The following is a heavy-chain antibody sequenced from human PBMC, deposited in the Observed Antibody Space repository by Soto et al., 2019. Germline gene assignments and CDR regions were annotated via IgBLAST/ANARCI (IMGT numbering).Heavy chain of an antibody. CDR3: ARCLSVPRFDN. CDR1: GGSISTGGYY. Sequence: QVQLQESGPGLLKPSQTLSLTCTVSGGSISTGGYYWTWIRQHPGKGLEWIGYIYYSGSTYYNPFIKSLVTITENTSNNHFSLKLRPVTVADTAVYYCARCLSVPRFDNWGQGTLVIVSS. J-gene: IGHJ4*02. CDR2: IYYSGST. D-gene: IGHD4-17*01. V-gene: IGHV4-31*01.